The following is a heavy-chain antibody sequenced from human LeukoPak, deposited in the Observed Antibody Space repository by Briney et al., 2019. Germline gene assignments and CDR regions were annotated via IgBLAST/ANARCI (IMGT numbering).Heavy chain of an antibody. J-gene: IGHJ3*02. D-gene: IGHD2-15*01. CDR3: ASYCSGGSCYPYDAFDI. Sequence: ASVKVSCKASGYTFTSYGISWVRQAPGQGLEWMEWISAYNGNTNYAQKLQGRVTMTTDTSTSTAYMERRSLRSDDTAVYYCASYCSGGSCYPYDAFDIWGQGTMVTVSS. V-gene: IGHV1-18*04. CDR1: GYTFTSYG. CDR2: ISAYNGNT.